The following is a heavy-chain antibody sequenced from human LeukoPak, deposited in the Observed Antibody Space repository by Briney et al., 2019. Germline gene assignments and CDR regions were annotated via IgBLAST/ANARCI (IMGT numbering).Heavy chain of an antibody. CDR3: AKDNIAAAGNGFDY. CDR1: GFTFDDYA. Sequence: PGRSLRLSCAASGFTFDDYAMHWVRQAPGKGLEWVSGISWNSGSIGYADSVKGRFTISRDNAKNSLYLQMNSLRAEDTALYYCAKDNIAAAGNGFDYWGQGTLVTVSS. V-gene: IGHV3-9*01. CDR2: ISWNSGSI. D-gene: IGHD6-13*01. J-gene: IGHJ4*02.